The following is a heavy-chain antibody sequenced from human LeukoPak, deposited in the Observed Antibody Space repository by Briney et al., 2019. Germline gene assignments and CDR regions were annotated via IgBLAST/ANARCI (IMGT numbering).Heavy chain of an antibody. D-gene: IGHD5-24*01. J-gene: IGHJ4*02. V-gene: IGHV3-33*01. CDR3: ATPGDGYNYYFDS. CDR2: IYYDGSDK. CDR1: GFTFRNHG. Sequence: GGSLRLSCAASGFTFRNHGMHWVRQAPGKGLEWVAVIYYDGSDKYYADSLKGRFTVSRDNSENMLFLQMNSLRAEDTAVYYCATPGDGYNYYFDSGGQGTLVTVSS.